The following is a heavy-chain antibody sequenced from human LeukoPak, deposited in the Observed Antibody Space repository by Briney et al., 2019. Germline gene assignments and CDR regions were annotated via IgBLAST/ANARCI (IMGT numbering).Heavy chain of an antibody. V-gene: IGHV1-3*01. CDR2: INAGNGNT. D-gene: IGHD6-19*01. CDR3: ARHLIAVAVNHYYYCIDV. J-gene: IGHJ6*02. CDR1: GYTFTSYG. Sequence: ASVKVSCKASGYTFTSYGMHWVRQAPGQRLEWMGWINAGNGNTIYSQKFQGRVTITRDTSATTAYMELSSLRSEDTAVYYCARHLIAVAVNHYYYCIDVWGQGTTVTVSS.